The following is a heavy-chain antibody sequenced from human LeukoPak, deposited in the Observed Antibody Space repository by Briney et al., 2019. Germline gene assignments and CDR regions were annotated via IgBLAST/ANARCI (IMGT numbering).Heavy chain of an antibody. CDR2: IYPDDSDT. Sequence: GESLKISCKGSGYIFTGYWIAWVRQMPGKGLEWMGIIYPDDSDTTYSPSFQNQVTTSADKSIGTAYLQWSSLKASDTAMYYCARRWGTYDILTGYYRDQDAFDIWGQGTMVTVSS. D-gene: IGHD3-9*01. V-gene: IGHV5-51*01. CDR3: ARRWGTYDILTGYYRDQDAFDI. CDR1: GYIFTGYW. J-gene: IGHJ3*02.